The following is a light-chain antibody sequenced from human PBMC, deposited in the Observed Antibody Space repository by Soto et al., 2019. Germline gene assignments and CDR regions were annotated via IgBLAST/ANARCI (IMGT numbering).Light chain of an antibody. J-gene: IGKJ1*01. CDR2: DAS. CDR3: QQRRYWPVT. Sequence: EIVLTQSPAILSMSPGETATLSCRASQSVSSYFAWYQQKPGQAPRLLIYDASNRATGVPARFSGSGSGTDFTLTISSLEPEDFAVYYCQQRRYWPVTFGQGTKVDIK. V-gene: IGKV3-11*01. CDR1: QSVSSY.